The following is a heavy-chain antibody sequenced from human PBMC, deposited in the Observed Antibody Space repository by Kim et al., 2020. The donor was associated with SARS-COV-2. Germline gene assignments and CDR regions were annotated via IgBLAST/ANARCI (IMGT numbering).Heavy chain of an antibody. CDR2: INHSGST. Sequence: SETLSLTCAVYGGSFSGYYWSWIRQPPGKGLEWIGEINHSGSTNYNPSLKSRVTISVDTSKNQFSLKLSSVTAADTAVYYCARMKDWFDPWGQGTLVTVSS. J-gene: IGHJ5*02. V-gene: IGHV4-34*01. CDR1: GGSFSGYY. CDR3: ARMKDWFDP.